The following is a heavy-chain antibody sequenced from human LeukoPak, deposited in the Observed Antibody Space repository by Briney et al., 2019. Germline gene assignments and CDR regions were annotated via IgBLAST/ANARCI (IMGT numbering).Heavy chain of an antibody. Sequence: ASVTASCKASGYTFTSYDINWVRQATGQGLEWMGWMNPNSGNTGYAQEFQGRVTMTRNASISTAYMELSSLRSEDTAVYYCATIGVQYYYYVDVWGKGTTVTVSS. D-gene: IGHD1-26*01. V-gene: IGHV1-8*01. CDR2: MNPNSGNT. J-gene: IGHJ6*03. CDR3: ATIGVQYYYYVDV. CDR1: GYTFTSYD.